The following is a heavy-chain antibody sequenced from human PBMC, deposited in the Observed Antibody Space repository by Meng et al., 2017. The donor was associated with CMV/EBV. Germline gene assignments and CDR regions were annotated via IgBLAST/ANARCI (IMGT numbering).Heavy chain of an antibody. J-gene: IGHJ6*02. CDR1: GFTLSNVW. Sequence: GESLKISCAASGFTLSNVWMSWVRQAPGKGLEWVGRIKSKTDGGTTDYAAPVKGRFTISRDDSKNTLYLQMNSLKTEDTAVYYCTRRVVTDHYYYGMDVWGQGTTVTVSS. V-gene: IGHV3-15*01. CDR3: TRRVVTDHYYYGMDV. CDR2: IKSKTDGGTT. D-gene: IGHD3-3*01.